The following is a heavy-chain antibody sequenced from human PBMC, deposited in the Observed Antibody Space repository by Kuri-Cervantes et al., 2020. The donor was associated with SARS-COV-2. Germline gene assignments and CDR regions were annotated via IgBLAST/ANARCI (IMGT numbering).Heavy chain of an antibody. CDR1: GDSFSSYS. CDR2: IIPMFGTA. CDR3: ARDLGDWTPDGFDI. V-gene: IGHV1-69*13. D-gene: IGHD2-21*02. J-gene: IGHJ3*02. Sequence: SVKVSCKASGDSFSSYSFNWVRQAPGQGLEWMGGIIPMFGTADYAQKFQGRVTVTADESTSTVYMELTSLRSDDTAVYYCARDLGDWTPDGFDIWGQGTMVTVSS.